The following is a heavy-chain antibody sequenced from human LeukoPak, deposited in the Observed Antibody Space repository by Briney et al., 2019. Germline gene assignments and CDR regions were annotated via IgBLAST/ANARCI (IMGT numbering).Heavy chain of an antibody. J-gene: IGHJ4*02. D-gene: IGHD1-26*01. Sequence: GGSLRLSCAASGFTFISYGMNWVRQTPGKGLEYVSAISSNGGSTFYANSVKGRFTISRDNSKNTLYLQMGSLRAEDMAVYYCARSSGSYGGIDYWGQGTLVTVSS. V-gene: IGHV3-64*01. CDR1: GFTFISYG. CDR3: ARSSGSYGGIDY. CDR2: ISSNGGST.